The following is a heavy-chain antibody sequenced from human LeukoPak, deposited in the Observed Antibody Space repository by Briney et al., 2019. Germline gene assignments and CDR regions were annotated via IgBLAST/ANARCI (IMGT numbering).Heavy chain of an antibody. Sequence: SETLSLTCTVSGGSISSSSYYWGWIRQPPGKGLEWIGSIYYSGSTYYNPSLKSRVTISVDTSKNQFSLKLSSVTAADTAVYYCARTDYYGSGSSHDYYFDYWGQGTLVTVSS. D-gene: IGHD3-10*01. CDR1: GGSISSSSYY. CDR2: IYYSGST. J-gene: IGHJ4*02. CDR3: ARTDYYGSGSSHDYYFDY. V-gene: IGHV4-39*01.